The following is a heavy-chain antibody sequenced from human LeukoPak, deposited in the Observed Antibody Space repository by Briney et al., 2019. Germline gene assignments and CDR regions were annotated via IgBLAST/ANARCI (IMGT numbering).Heavy chain of an antibody. V-gene: IGHV4-59*12. CDR3: ARDTARPSYQLLYGSAFDI. J-gene: IGHJ3*02. Sequence: SETLSLTCTVSGGSISGYYWSWIRQPPWKGLEWIGYIYYSGSTNYNPSLKSRVTILVDTSKNQFSLKLSSVTAADTAVYYCARDTARPSYQLLYGSAFDIWGQGTMVTVSS. D-gene: IGHD2-2*02. CDR2: IYYSGST. CDR1: GGSISGYY.